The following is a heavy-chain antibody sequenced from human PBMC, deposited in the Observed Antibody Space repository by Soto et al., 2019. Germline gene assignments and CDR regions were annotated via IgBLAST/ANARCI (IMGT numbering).Heavy chain of an antibody. V-gene: IGHV4-39*01. D-gene: IGHD2-15*01. CDR1: GGSINNGDYF. CDR3: AKLVVGATRHPDFDS. Sequence: SETLSLTCTVSGGSINNGDYFWGWIRQPPGKGLEWIGSVYHSGTTNYNPSLKSRVTISVDTSKNQFSLNLRSVTAADTAVYYCAKLVVGATRHPDFDSWGQGTLVTVSS. CDR2: VYHSGTT. J-gene: IGHJ4*02.